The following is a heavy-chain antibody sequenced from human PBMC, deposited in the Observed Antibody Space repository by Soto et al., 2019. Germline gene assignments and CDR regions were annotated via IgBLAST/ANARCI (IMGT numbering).Heavy chain of an antibody. J-gene: IGHJ4*02. CDR2: IYYSGST. D-gene: IGHD5-12*01. CDR1: GGSISSSSYY. Sequence: QLQLQESGPGLVKPSETLSLTCTVSGGSISSSSYYWGWIRQPPGKGLEWIGSIYYSGSTYYHPSLKSRVTISVDTSKNQFALQLSSVTAADTAVYYCARQPRKDDSGYEYYFDYWGQGTLVAVSS. CDR3: ARQPRKDDSGYEYYFDY. V-gene: IGHV4-39*01.